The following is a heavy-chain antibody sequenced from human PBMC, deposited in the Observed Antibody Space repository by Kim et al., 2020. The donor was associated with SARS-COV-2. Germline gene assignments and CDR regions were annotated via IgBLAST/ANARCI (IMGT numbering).Heavy chain of an antibody. V-gene: IGHV3-33*01. J-gene: IGHJ5*02. Sequence: GGSLRLSCAASGFTFSSYGMHWVRQAPGKGLEWVAVIWYDGSNKYYADSVKGRFTISRDNSKNTLYLQMNSLRAEDTAVYYCARDRPTYYYGSGSYHSWGQGTLVTVSS. CDR1: GFTFSSYG. CDR2: IWYDGSNK. CDR3: ARDRPTYYYGSGSYHS. D-gene: IGHD3-10*01.